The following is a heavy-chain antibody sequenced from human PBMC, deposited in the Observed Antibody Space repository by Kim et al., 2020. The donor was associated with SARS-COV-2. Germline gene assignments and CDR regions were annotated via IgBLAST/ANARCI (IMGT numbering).Heavy chain of an antibody. CDR3: ARVSIAARFAFDI. V-gene: IGHV4-59*01. J-gene: IGHJ3*02. D-gene: IGHD6-6*01. Sequence: YHPPLKSRVTISVDTSKNQFSLKLSSVTAADTAVYYCARVSIAARFAFDIWGQGTMVTVSS.